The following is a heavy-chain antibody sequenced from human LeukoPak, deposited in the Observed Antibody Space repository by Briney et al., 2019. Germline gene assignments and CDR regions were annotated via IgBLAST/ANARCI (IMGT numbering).Heavy chain of an antibody. Sequence: GRSLRLSCAASGFTFDDSAMYWVRQAPGKGLEWVAGISWNSGSIGFADSVKGRFTISRGNAKNSLYLQMNSLRPEDTALYYCAKVRGYNYGYFDYWGQGTLVTVSS. J-gene: IGHJ4*02. V-gene: IGHV3-9*01. CDR1: GFTFDDSA. D-gene: IGHD5-18*01. CDR3: AKVRGYNYGYFDY. CDR2: ISWNSGSI.